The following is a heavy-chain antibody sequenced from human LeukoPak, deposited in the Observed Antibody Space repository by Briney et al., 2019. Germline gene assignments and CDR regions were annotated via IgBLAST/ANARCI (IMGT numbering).Heavy chain of an antibody. CDR3: AKDIAYSNLSGGAFDI. CDR2: ISWNSGSI. Sequence: GRSLRLSCAASGFTFDDYAMHWVRQAPGKGLEWVSGISWNSGSIGYADSVKGRFTISRDNAKNSRYLQMNSLRPEDMALYYCAKDIAYSNLSGGAFDIWGQGTMVTVSS. D-gene: IGHD1-26*01. V-gene: IGHV3-9*03. CDR1: GFTFDDYA. J-gene: IGHJ3*02.